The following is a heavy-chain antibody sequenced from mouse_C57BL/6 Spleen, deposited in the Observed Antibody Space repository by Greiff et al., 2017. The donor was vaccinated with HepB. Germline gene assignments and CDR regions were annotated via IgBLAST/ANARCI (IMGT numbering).Heavy chain of an antibody. Sequence: EVQLQQSGPELVKPGASVKIPCKASGYTFTDYNMDWVKQSHGKSLEWIGDINPNNGGTIYNQKFKGKATLTVDKSSSTAYMELRSLTSEDTAVYYCARSPFYGNYGYFDYWGQGTTLTVSS. V-gene: IGHV1-18*01. CDR3: ARSPFYGNYGYFDY. CDR1: GYTFTDYN. J-gene: IGHJ2*01. CDR2: INPNNGGT. D-gene: IGHD2-1*01.